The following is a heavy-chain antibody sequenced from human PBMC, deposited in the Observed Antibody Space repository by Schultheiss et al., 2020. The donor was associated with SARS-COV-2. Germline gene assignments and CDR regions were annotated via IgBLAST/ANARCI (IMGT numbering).Heavy chain of an antibody. CDR1: GFTFSSYN. CDR3: ARVPPSERSITMVRGVIITHYGLDV. CDR2: ISSSGGYI. J-gene: IGHJ6*02. V-gene: IGHV3-21*01. D-gene: IGHD3-10*01. Sequence: GESLKISCAASGFTFSSYNMNWVRQAPGKGLEWVSSISSSGGYIYYADSVKGRFTISRDNAKNSLYLQMNSLRAEDTAVYYCARVPPSERSITMVRGVIITHYGLDVWGQGATVTVSS.